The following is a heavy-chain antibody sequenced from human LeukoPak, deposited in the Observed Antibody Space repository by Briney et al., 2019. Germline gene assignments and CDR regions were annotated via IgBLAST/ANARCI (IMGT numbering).Heavy chain of an antibody. J-gene: IGHJ6*03. CDR1: GGSISSYY. Sequence: SETLSLTCTASGGSISSYYWSWIRQPPGKGLEWIGYIYYSGSTNYNPSLKSRVTISVDTSKNQFSLKLSSVTAADTAVYYCAREGYYGSGSPYYMDVWGKGTTVTVSS. CDR3: AREGYYGSGSPYYMDV. CDR2: IYYSGST. D-gene: IGHD3-10*01. V-gene: IGHV4-59*01.